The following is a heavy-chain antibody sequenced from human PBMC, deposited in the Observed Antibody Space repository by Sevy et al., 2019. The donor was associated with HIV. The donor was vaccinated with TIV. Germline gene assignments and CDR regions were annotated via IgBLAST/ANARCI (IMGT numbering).Heavy chain of an antibody. CDR2: ITGSGSTR. V-gene: IGHV3-11*01. CDR3: AREPAADAFDI. J-gene: IGHJ3*02. Sequence: GGSLRLSCAASGFTFSDYYMSWIRQAPGKGLEWVSYITGSGSTRYYADSVKGRFTISRDNDKNSLYLQMNSLRAEGTAVYYCAREPAADAFDIWGQGTMVTVSS. D-gene: IGHD6-25*01. CDR1: GFTFSDYY.